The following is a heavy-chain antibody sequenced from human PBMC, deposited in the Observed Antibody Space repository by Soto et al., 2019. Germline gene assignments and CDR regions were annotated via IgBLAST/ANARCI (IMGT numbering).Heavy chain of an antibody. V-gene: IGHV3-9*01. D-gene: IGHD1-1*01. Sequence: GGSLRLSCAASGFTFDDYAMHWVRQAPGKGLEWVSGISWNSGSIGYADSVKGRFTISRDNAKNSLYLQMNSLRAEDTALYYCAKGVSATGREGIAFDIWGQGTMVTVSS. CDR3: AKGVSATGREGIAFDI. J-gene: IGHJ3*02. CDR2: ISWNSGSI. CDR1: GFTFDDYA.